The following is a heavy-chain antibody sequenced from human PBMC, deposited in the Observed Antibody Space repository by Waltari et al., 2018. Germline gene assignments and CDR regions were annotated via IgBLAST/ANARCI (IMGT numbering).Heavy chain of an antibody. D-gene: IGHD1-1*01. CDR2: MNPNRGNT. J-gene: IGHJ4*02. CDR3: ARGSYNWNGVVY. V-gene: IGHV1-8*01. Sequence: QVQLVQSGAEVKKPGASVKVSCKSSGYTFTSYDINWVRQATGQGLEWMGWMNPNRGNTGYAQKFQGRVTMTRNTSISTAYMELSSLRSEDTAVYYCARGSYNWNGVVYWGQGTLVTVSS. CDR1: GYTFTSYD.